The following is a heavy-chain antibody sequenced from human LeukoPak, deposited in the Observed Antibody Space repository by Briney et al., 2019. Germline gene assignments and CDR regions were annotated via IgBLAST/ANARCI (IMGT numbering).Heavy chain of an antibody. V-gene: IGHV1-2*02. CDR2: INPNSGGT. J-gene: IGHJ4*02. CDR3: ARDSAVRHFWSGYYGY. D-gene: IGHD3-3*02. CDR1: GYTFTGYY. Sequence: GASVKVSCKASGYTFTGYYMHWVRQAPGQGLEWMGWINPNSGGTNYAQKFQGRVTMTRDTSISTAYMELSRLRSDDTAVYYCARDSAVRHFWSGYYGYWGQGTLVTVSS.